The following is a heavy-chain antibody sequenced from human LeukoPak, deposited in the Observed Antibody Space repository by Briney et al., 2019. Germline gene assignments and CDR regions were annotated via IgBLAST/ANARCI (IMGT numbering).Heavy chain of an antibody. J-gene: IGHJ4*02. CDR3: ATVASIRRFYFDF. CDR1: GYSFTGYY. D-gene: IGHD3-3*01. CDR2: INPDSGDT. Sequence: GASVKVSCKATGYSFTGYYIYWVRQAPGQGLEWMGWINPDSGDTEYSQRFQGRITLTSDTSVTTAYMELSSLRSDDTAIFYCATVASIRRFYFDFWGQGTLVTVSS. V-gene: IGHV1-2*02.